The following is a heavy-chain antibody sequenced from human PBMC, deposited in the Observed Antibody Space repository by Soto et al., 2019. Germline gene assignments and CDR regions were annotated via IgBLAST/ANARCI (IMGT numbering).Heavy chain of an antibody. CDR2: ISYDGSNK. D-gene: IGHD2-15*01. V-gene: IGHV3-30-3*01. Sequence: GGSMRLSCAASGFTFSSYAMHWVRQAPGKGLEWVAVISYDGSNKYYADSVKGRFTISRDNSKNTLYLQMNSLRAEDTAVYYCARGVVGYCSGGSCYSVTDYSGMDVWGQGTTVTVSS. J-gene: IGHJ6*02. CDR3: ARGVVGYCSGGSCYSVTDYSGMDV. CDR1: GFTFSSYA.